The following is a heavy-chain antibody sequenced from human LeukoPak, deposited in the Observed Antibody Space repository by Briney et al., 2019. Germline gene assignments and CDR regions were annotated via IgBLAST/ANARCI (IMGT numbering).Heavy chain of an antibody. CDR1: GLTFSSYA. CDR2: ISGSGGST. V-gene: IGHV3-23*01. D-gene: IGHD3-10*01. J-gene: IGHJ4*02. CDR3: AKDLDYYGSGSDPVFDY. Sequence: PGGSLRLSCAASGLTFSSYAMSWVRQAPGKGLEWVLAISGSGGSTYYADSVKGRFTISRDNSKNTLYLQMNSLRAEDTAVYYCAKDLDYYGSGSDPVFDYWGQGTLVTVSS.